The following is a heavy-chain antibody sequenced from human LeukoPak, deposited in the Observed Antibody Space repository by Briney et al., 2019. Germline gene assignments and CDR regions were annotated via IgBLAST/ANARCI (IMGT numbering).Heavy chain of an antibody. Sequence: ASVKVSCKASGYTFTGYYMHWMRQAPGQGLEWMGWINPNSGGTNYAQKFQGRVTMTRDTSISTAYMELSRLRSDDTAVYYCARDRGFIVGSGSYRNWFDPWGQGTLVTVSS. CDR2: INPNSGGT. CDR1: GYTFTGYY. CDR3: ARDRGFIVGSGSYRNWFDP. J-gene: IGHJ5*02. V-gene: IGHV1-2*02. D-gene: IGHD3-10*01.